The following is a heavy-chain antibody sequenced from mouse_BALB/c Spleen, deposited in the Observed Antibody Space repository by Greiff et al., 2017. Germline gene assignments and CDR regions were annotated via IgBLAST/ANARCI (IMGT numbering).Heavy chain of an antibody. V-gene: IGHV5-17*02. CDR1: GFTFSSFG. CDR2: ISSGSSTI. J-gene: IGHJ2*01. Sequence: EVQVVESGGGLVQPGGSRKLSCAASGFTFSSFGMHWVRQAPEKGLEWVAYISSGSSTIYYADTVKGRFTISRDNPKNTLFLQMTSLRSEDTAMYYCARDYSRYFDYWGQGTTLTVSS. CDR3: ARDYSRYFDY. D-gene: IGHD2-12*01.